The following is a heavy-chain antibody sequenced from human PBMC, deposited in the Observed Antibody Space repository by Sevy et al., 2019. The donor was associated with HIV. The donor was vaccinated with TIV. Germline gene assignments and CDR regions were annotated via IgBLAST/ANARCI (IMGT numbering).Heavy chain of an antibody. V-gene: IGHV3-15*01. CDR3: TIHPVHSL. Sequence: GGSLRLSCAASGFTFSNVWMSWVRQAPGKGPEWVGRIRSKTDGGTTDYAAPVKGRFTVSRDDSKNMLYLQMSGLKTEDTAVYSYTIHPVHSLWGRGTLVTGSS. D-gene: IGHD5-18*01. CDR2: IRSKTDGGTT. CDR1: GFTFSNVW. J-gene: IGHJ4*02.